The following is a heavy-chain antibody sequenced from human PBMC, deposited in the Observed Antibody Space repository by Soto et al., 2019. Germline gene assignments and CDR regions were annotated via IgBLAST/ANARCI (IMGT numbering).Heavy chain of an antibody. J-gene: IGHJ4*02. V-gene: IGHV1-46*01. D-gene: IGHD3-9*01. CDR3: ARGLGLGDC. CDR2: INPNGGST. CDR1: GYTFSSYY. Sequence: QVQLVQSGAEVQKPGASVKVSCKASGYTFSSYYIHWARQAPGQGLEWRGIINPNGGSTNYAQNFDGRLTVTRDTSTATVYMDLRALTSDDTAMYCCARGLGLGDCWRQGTLVTVSS.